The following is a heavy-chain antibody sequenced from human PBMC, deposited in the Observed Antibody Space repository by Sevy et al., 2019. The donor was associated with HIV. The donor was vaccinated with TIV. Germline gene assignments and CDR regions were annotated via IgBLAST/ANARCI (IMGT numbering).Heavy chain of an antibody. J-gene: IGHJ3*02. D-gene: IGHD3-3*01. V-gene: IGHV1-2*06. Sequence: ASVKVSCKTTGYIFSDYNMHWVRQAPGQGLEWMALINPNSGDTIYAHNFRGRVSVTRDTSMGTAYMELSGLTSDDTAVYYCVREDINAPRTLLSFDIWGQGTMVTVSS. CDR1: GYIFSDYN. CDR3: VREDINAPRTLLSFDI. CDR2: INPNSGDT.